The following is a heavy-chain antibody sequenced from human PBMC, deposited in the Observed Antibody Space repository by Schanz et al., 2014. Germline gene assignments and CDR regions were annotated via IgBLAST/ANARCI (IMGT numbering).Heavy chain of an antibody. V-gene: IGHV1-69*04. J-gene: IGHJ4*02. CDR3: ARSNYYDNSDYYNSFDY. D-gene: IGHD3-22*01. CDR1: GYSFTPFP. CDR2: IIPILGIA. Sequence: QVQLVQSWAEVKGPGASVKVSCKASGYSFTPFPIHWVRQAPGQGLEWMGRIIPILGIANYAQKFQGRVTNTADKSTSTAYMDLSSLRPEDTAVYYCARSNYYDNSDYYNSFDYWGQGTLVTVSS.